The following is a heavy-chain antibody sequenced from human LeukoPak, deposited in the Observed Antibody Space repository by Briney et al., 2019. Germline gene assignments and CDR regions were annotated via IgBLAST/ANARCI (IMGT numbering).Heavy chain of an antibody. CDR3: ASIWAAAGLYYYYYMDV. CDR2: IYSSGSA. D-gene: IGHD6-13*01. CDR1: GGSINSHQ. V-gene: IGHV4-59*11. Sequence: SETLSLTCTVSGGSINSHQWSWIRQLPEKGLEWIGNIYSSGSANYNPSLKSRVIISVDTSKNQFSLNLSPVMAADTAIYFCASIWAAAGLYYYYYMDVWGKGTTVTVSS. J-gene: IGHJ6*03.